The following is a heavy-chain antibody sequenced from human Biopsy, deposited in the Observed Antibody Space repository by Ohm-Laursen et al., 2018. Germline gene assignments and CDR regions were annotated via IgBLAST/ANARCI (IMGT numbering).Heavy chain of an antibody. Sequence: GTLSLTCTVSGGSISSSTTYYWAWLRQPPGKGLEWIGSIYNTETTFYNPSLKSRVTISVDTSTNQFSLKVSSVTTADTALYFCARHPTGFWFDPWGHGTLVTVSS. CDR3: ARHPTGFWFDP. CDR1: GGSISSSTTYY. CDR2: IYNTETT. J-gene: IGHJ5*02. V-gene: IGHV4-39*01.